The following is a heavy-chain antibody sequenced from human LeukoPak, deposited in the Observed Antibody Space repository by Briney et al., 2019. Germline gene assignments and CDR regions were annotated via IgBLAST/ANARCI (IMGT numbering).Heavy chain of an antibody. V-gene: IGHV3-53*05. CDR2: IYTDGST. CDR1: GFIVSSNY. CDR3: VKDPGSTIYPNWFDP. J-gene: IGHJ5*02. D-gene: IGHD3-10*01. Sequence: GGSLRLSCAASGFIVSSNYMNWVRQAPGKGLEWVSVIYTDGSTYYADSVKGRFTISRDNSKNTLYLQMSSLRVEDTAVYYCVKDPGSTIYPNWFDPWGQGTLVTVSS.